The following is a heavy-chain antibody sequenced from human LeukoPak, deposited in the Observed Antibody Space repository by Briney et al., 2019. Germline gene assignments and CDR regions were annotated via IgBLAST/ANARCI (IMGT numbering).Heavy chain of an antibody. V-gene: IGHV3-30*02. Sequence: GGSLRLSCAASGFTFSSYGMHWVRQAPGKGLEWVAFIRYDATNQYYADSVKGRFTISRDNSKNTLYLQMNSLRAEDTAVYYCAKVSARTSTKADFDYWGQGTLVTVSS. CDR1: GFTFSSYG. J-gene: IGHJ4*02. CDR2: IRYDATNQ. CDR3: AKVSARTSTKADFDY. D-gene: IGHD1-1*01.